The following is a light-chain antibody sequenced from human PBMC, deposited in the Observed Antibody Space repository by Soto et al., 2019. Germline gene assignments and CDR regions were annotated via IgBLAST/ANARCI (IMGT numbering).Light chain of an antibody. CDR2: GIS. Sequence: EIVLTQSPGTLSLSPGERATLSCRASQSISNSYLAWYQQKPGQAPRLVIHGISTRATGVPDRFSGGGSGTDFSLTISRLEPEDFAVYYRQQYDSSPYTFGQGTKLEIK. V-gene: IGKV3-20*01. CDR1: QSISNSY. J-gene: IGKJ2*01. CDR3: QQYDSSPYT.